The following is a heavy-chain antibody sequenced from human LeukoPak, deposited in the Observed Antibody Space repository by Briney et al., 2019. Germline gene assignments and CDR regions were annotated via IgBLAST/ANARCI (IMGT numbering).Heavy chain of an antibody. CDR2: ISYDGSNK. V-gene: IGHV3-30-3*01. D-gene: IGHD1-14*01. CDR3: ARDGRYNRNLYYFDY. CDR1: RFTFSSYA. Sequence: GGSLRLSCAASRFTFSSYAMHWVRQAPGKGLEWVAVISYDGSNKYYADSVKGRFTISRDNSKNTLYLQMNSLRAEDTAVYYCARDGRYNRNLYYFDYWGQGTLVTVSS. J-gene: IGHJ4*02.